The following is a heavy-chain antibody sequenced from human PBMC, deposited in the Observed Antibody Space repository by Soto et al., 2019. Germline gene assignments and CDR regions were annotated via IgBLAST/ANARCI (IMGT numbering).Heavy chain of an antibody. Sequence: ASGRVWCEATGYTFSSYDISWVRQAPGQGLEWMGWISAYNGNTNYAQKLQGRVTMTTDTSTSTAYMELRSLRSDDTAVYYCARDLRITMIVVVINCYYCMDVWGQGTTVTVSS. CDR2: ISAYNGNT. D-gene: IGHD3-22*01. V-gene: IGHV1-18*04. CDR1: GYTFSSYD. CDR3: ARDLRITMIVVVINCYYCMDV. J-gene: IGHJ6*02.